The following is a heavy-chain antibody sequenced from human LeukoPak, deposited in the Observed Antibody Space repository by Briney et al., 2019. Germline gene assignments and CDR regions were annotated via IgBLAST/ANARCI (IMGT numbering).Heavy chain of an antibody. D-gene: IGHD2-2*01. CDR2: IYDSGST. V-gene: IGHV4-59*08. CDR1: GGSISSYY. CDR3: ARLRTYSASWDY. J-gene: IGHJ4*02. Sequence: SETLSLTCTVSGGSISSYYWSWIRQSPGKGLEWIGYIYDSGSTDYNPSLKSRVTISLDTSKNQFSLRLNSVTAADTAVYYCARLRTYSASWDYWGQGTLVTVSS.